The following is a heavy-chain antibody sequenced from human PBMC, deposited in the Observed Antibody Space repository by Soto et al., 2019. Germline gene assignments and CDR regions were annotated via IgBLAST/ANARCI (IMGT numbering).Heavy chain of an antibody. CDR3: ARDDGYCSSTSCPTKTFDY. CDR1: GFTFSSYS. V-gene: IGHV3-48*01. Sequence: GGSLRLSCAASGFTFSSYSMNWVRQAPGKGLEWVSYISSSSSTIYYADSVKGRFTISRDNAKNSLYLQMNSLRAEDTAVYYCARDDGYCSSTSCPTKTFDYWGQGTLVTVSS. CDR2: ISSSSSTI. D-gene: IGHD2-2*01. J-gene: IGHJ4*02.